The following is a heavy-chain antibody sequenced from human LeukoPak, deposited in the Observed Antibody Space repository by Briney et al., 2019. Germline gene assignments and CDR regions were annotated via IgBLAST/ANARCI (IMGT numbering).Heavy chain of an antibody. CDR3: AKDLSRSVAGTAEGENYFDY. Sequence: GGFLRLSCAASGFTFSSYSMNWVRQAPGKGLEWVSYISSSSSTIYYADSVKGRFTISRDNAKNSLYPQMNSLRAEDTAVYYCAKDLSRSVAGTAEGENYFDYWGQGTLVTVSS. D-gene: IGHD6-19*01. CDR2: ISSSSSTI. J-gene: IGHJ4*02. CDR1: GFTFSSYS. V-gene: IGHV3-48*01.